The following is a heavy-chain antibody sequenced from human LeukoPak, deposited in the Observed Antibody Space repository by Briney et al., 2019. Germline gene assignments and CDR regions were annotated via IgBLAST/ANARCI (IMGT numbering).Heavy chain of an antibody. Sequence: PGGSLRLSCAGSGFTFSSYAMHWVRQAPGKGLEWVAVISYDGSNKYYADSVKGRFTISRDNSKNTLYLQMNSLRAEDTAVYYCATSRSLDYWGQGTLVTVSS. CDR1: GFTFSSYA. J-gene: IGHJ4*02. V-gene: IGHV3-30-3*01. CDR3: ATSRSLDY. CDR2: ISYDGSNK.